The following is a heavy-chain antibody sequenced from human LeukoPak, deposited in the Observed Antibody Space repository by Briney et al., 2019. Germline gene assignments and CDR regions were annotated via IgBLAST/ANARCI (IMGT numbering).Heavy chain of an antibody. Sequence: ASVKVSCKASGYTFTSYGISWVRQAPGQGLEWMGRIIPIFGTANYAQKFQGRVTITTDESTSTAYMELSSLRSEDTAVYYCARGYYYDSSGYFAPASFDYWGQGTLVTVSS. CDR3: ARGYYYDSSGYFAPASFDY. CDR1: GYTFTSYG. V-gene: IGHV1-69*05. CDR2: IIPIFGTA. D-gene: IGHD3-22*01. J-gene: IGHJ4*02.